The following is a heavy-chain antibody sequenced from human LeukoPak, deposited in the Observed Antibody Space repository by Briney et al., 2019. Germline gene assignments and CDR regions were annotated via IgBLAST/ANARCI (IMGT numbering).Heavy chain of an antibody. CDR2: IWYDGSNK. CDR1: GFPFSKYG. D-gene: IGHD5-12*01. V-gene: IGHV3-33*01. J-gene: IGHJ4*02. Sequence: PGGSLRLSCAASGFPFSKYGMHWVRQAPGKGLEWVAVIWYDGSNKYYADSVKGRFTISRDNSKNTLYLQMNSLRAEDTAVYYCARVRGYSGYGALVYWGQGTLVTVSS. CDR3: ARVRGYSGYGALVY.